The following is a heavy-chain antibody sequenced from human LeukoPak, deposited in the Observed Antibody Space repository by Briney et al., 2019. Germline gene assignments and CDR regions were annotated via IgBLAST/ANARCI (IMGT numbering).Heavy chain of an antibody. CDR3: ARGGDQFYYDSSGYAFDI. D-gene: IGHD3-22*01. V-gene: IGHV3-30*03. Sequence: GGSLRLSCAASGFTFSSYWMSWVRQAPGKGLEWVAVISYDGSNKYYADSVKGRFTISRDNSKNTLYLQMNSLRAEDTAVYYCARGGDQFYYDSSGYAFDIWGQGTMVTVSS. CDR2: ISYDGSNK. J-gene: IGHJ3*02. CDR1: GFTFSSYW.